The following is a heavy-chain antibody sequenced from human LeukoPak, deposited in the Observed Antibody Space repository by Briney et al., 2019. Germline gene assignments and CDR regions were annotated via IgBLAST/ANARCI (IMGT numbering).Heavy chain of an antibody. CDR2: INHSGST. CDR1: GVSFSGYY. J-gene: IGHJ4*02. V-gene: IGHV4-34*01. D-gene: IGHD2-21*02. CDR3: ARGQTSVVTAIPYFFDY. Sequence: SETLSPTCAVYGVSFSGYYWSWIRQPPGKGLEWIGEINHSGSTNYNPSLKSRVTISVDTSKNQFSLKLRSVTAADTAVYYCARGQTSVVTAIPYFFDYWGRGTLVTVSS.